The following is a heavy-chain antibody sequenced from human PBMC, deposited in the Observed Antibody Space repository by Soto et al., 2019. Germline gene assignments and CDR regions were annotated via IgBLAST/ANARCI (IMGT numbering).Heavy chain of an antibody. CDR2: IYNSGTT. Sequence: QVQLQESGPGLVKPSQTLSLTCSVSGGSISRGDYYWSWIRQPPGKGLEWIGYIYNSGTTYFKPSLKSRVSISVDTSKNQFSLKLSSVTAADTAVYYCTRSYDDLRHYFAYWGQGTLVTVSS. CDR3: TRSYDDLRHYFAY. J-gene: IGHJ4*02. V-gene: IGHV4-30-4*01. D-gene: IGHD3-3*01. CDR1: GGSISRGDYY.